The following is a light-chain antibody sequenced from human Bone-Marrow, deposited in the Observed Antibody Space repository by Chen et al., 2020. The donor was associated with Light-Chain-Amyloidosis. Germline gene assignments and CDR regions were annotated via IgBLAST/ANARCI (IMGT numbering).Light chain of an antibody. J-gene: IGLJ1*01. V-gene: IGLV2-14*01. CDR2: AVS. CDR3: SAFTSSSSYV. Sequence: QSALTQPASVSGSPGQSITISCTGTSGDVGTYNYVSWYQQHPGKATKVMIYAVSNRPSGVSNRFSGSKSGNSAALTISGLQSEDEADYYCSAFTSSSSYVFGPGIKVTVL. CDR1: SGDVGTYNY.